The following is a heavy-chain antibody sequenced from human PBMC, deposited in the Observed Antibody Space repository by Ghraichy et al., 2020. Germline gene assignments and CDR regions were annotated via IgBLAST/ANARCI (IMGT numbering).Heavy chain of an antibody. D-gene: IGHD6-13*01. CDR3: ARSIAAAGTSSY. V-gene: IGHV3-21*01. Sequence: GGSLRLSCAASGFTFSSYSMNWVRQAPGKGLEWVSSISSSSSYIYYADSVKGRFTISRDNAKNSLYLQMNSLRAEDTAVYYCARSIAAAGTSSYWGQGTLVTVSS. CDR2: ISSSSSYI. J-gene: IGHJ4*02. CDR1: GFTFSSYS.